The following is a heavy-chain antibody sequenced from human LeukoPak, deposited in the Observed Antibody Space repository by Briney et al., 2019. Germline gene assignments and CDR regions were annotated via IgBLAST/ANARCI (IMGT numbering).Heavy chain of an antibody. J-gene: IGHJ4*02. CDR2: IRYDGSNK. Sequence: QTGGSLRLSCAASGFTFSSYGMHWVRQAPGKGLEWVAFIRYDGSNKYYADSVKGRFTISRDNSKNTLYLQMNSLRAEDTAVYYCAKDPEMATIIGSPFDYWGQGTLVTVSS. D-gene: IGHD5-24*01. CDR1: GFTFSSYG. CDR3: AKDPEMATIIGSPFDY. V-gene: IGHV3-30*02.